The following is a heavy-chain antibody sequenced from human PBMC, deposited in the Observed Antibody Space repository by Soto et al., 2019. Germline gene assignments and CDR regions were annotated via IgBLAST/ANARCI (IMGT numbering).Heavy chain of an antibody. V-gene: IGHV4-31*03. Sequence: SETLSLTCTVSGASLSRGGYYWNWIRQHPGKGLEWIGYIYYSGSTYYNPSLKSRVTISVDTSKNQFSLKLSSVTAADTAVYYCARSTDSSGYSSFYLWGQGTLVTVS. CDR1: GASLSRGGYY. J-gene: IGHJ4*02. CDR2: IYYSGST. CDR3: ARSTDSSGYSSFYL. D-gene: IGHD3-22*01.